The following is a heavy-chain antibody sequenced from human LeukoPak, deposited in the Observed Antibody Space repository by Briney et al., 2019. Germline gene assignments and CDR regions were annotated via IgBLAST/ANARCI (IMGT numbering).Heavy chain of an antibody. CDR2: ISAYNGNT. J-gene: IGHJ6*02. D-gene: IGHD2-15*01. CDR3: ARRANCSGGSCYLYYYYGMDV. V-gene: IGHV1-18*01. Sequence: GASVKVSCKASGYTFTSYGISWVRQAPGQGLEWMGWISAYNGNTNYAQKLQGRVTMTTDTSTSTAYMELRSLRSDDTAVYYCARRANCSGGSCYLYYYYGMDVWGQGTTVTVSS. CDR1: GYTFTSYG.